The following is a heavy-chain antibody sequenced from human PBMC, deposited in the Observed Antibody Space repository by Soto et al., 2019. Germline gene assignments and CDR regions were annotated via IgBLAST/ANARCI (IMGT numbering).Heavy chain of an antibody. CDR1: GFTVSSNY. D-gene: IGHD6-6*01. Sequence: PGGSLRLSCASSGFTVSSNYMSWVRQAPGKGLEWVSVIYSGGSTYYADSVKGRFTISRDNSKNTLYLQMNSLRAEDTAVYYCARPQSSTIDAFDIWGQGTMVTVSS. CDR3: ARPQSSTIDAFDI. CDR2: IYSGGST. J-gene: IGHJ3*02. V-gene: IGHV3-53*01.